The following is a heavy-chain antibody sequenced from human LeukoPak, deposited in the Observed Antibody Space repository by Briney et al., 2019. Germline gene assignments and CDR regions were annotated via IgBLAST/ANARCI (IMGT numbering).Heavy chain of an antibody. V-gene: IGHV1-2*02. J-gene: IGHJ6*04. CDR1: GYTFTGYY. CDR2: INPNSGGT. D-gene: IGHD5-24*01. Sequence: ASVKVSCKASGYTFTGYYMHWVRQAPGQGVEWMGWINPNSGGTNYAQKFQGRVTMTRNTSISTAYMELSSLRSEDTAVYYCARGLEMATIRYGMDVWGKGTTVTISS. CDR3: ARGLEMATIRYGMDV.